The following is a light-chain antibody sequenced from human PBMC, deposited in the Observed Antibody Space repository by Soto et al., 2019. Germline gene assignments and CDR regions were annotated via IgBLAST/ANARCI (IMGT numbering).Light chain of an antibody. CDR1: QSVSSSY. CDR3: QLYGDSPPRT. CDR2: GAS. J-gene: IGKJ1*01. V-gene: IGKV3-20*01. Sequence: IVLTQSPGTLSLSPGERATLSCRASQSVSSSYLGWYQQKPGQAPRLLIYGASSRATGIPDRFSGSGSGTDFTLTIDRLEPEDIAVYYCQLYGDSPPRTFGQGTTVEI.